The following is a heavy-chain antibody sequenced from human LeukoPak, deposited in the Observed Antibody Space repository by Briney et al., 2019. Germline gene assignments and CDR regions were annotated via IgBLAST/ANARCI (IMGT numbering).Heavy chain of an antibody. D-gene: IGHD3-10*01. Sequence: GASVKVSCKASGYTFTSYDINWVRQATGQGLEWMGWMNPNSGNTGYAQKFQGRVTITRNTSISTAYMELSSLRSEDTAVYYCARAVIYYYGSGSYYDYWGQGTLVTVSS. V-gene: IGHV1-8*03. J-gene: IGHJ4*02. CDR2: MNPNSGNT. CDR3: ARAVIYYYGSGSYYDY. CDR1: GYTFTSYD.